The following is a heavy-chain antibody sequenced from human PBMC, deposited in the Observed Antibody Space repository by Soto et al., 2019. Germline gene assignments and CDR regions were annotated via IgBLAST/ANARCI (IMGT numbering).Heavy chain of an antibody. J-gene: IGHJ5*02. CDR3: ARDRGPRGGSYYSPRWFDP. D-gene: IGHD1-26*01. CDR1: GDSVSSNSAA. CDR2: TYYRSKWYN. V-gene: IGHV6-1*01. Sequence: KQSPTLSLTCAISGDSVSSNSAAWNWIRQSPSRGLEWLGRTYYRSKWYNDYAVSVKSRITINPDTSKNQFSLQLNSVTPEDTAVYYCARDRGPRGGSYYSPRWFDPWGQGTLVTVSS.